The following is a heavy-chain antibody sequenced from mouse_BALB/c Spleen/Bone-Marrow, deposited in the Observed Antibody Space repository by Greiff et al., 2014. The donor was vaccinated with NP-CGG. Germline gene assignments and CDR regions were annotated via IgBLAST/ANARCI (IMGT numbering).Heavy chain of an antibody. V-gene: IGHV1-80*01. CDR1: GYPFSRYW. J-gene: IGHJ2*01. CDR3: ARKYGDY. Sequence: VQLQQSGAELVRPGSSVKISCKASGYPFSRYWMSWVKQRPGQGLEWIGQIYPGDGETNYNGKFKGNATLTADKSSSTAYMQLISLTSEDSAVYFCARKYGDYWGQGTTLTVSS. CDR2: IYPGDGET. D-gene: IGHD2-10*02.